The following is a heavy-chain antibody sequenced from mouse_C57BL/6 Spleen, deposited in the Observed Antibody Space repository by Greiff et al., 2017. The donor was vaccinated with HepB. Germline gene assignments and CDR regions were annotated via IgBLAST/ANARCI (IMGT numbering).Heavy chain of an antibody. V-gene: IGHV1-22*01. CDR3: ARWNYDYDDAMDY. J-gene: IGHJ4*01. CDR2: INPNNGGT. Sequence: VQLQQSGPELVKPGASVKMSCKASGYTFTDYNMHWVKQSHGKSLEWIGYINPNNGGTRYNQKFKGKATLTVNKSSSTAYMELRSLTSEDSAVYYCARWNYDYDDAMDYWGQGTSVTVSS. D-gene: IGHD2-4*01. CDR1: GYTFTDYN.